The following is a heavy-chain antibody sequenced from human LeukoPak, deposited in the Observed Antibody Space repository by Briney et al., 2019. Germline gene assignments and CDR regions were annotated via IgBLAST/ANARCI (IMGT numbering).Heavy chain of an antibody. D-gene: IGHD1-1*01. Sequence: PSETLSLTCTVSGGSISSYYWSWIRQPPGKGLEWIGSIYYSGSTHYNPSLKSRVTISVDTSKNQFSLKLSSVTAADTAVYYCARYWNDAFDIWGQGTMVTVSS. J-gene: IGHJ3*02. V-gene: IGHV4-59*12. CDR2: IYYSGST. CDR1: GGSISSYY. CDR3: ARYWNDAFDI.